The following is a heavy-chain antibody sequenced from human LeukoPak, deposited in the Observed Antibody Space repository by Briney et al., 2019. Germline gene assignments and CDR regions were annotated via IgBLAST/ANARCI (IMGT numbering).Heavy chain of an antibody. D-gene: IGHD6-6*01. J-gene: IGHJ4*02. CDR1: GGSISSGGYY. Sequence: SQTLSLTCTVSGGSISSGGYYWSWIRQHPGTGLEWIGYIYYSGSTYYNPSLKSRVTISVDTSKNQFSLKLSSVTAADTAVYYCARKSIAARTYYFDYWGQGTLVTVSS. V-gene: IGHV4-31*03. CDR3: ARKSIAARTYYFDY. CDR2: IYYSGST.